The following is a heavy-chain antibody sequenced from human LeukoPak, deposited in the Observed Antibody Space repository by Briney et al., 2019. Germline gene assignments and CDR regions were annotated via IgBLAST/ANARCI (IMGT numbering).Heavy chain of an antibody. J-gene: IGHJ4*02. Sequence: GGSLRFSCAASGFSFSSYWMHWVRQAPGKGLEWVSGISWNSGNIGYADSVKGRFTISRDNAKNSLYLQMNSLRAEDTALYYCAKARNYYDSSGYIDNWGQGTLVTVSS. D-gene: IGHD3-22*01. CDR1: GFSFSSYW. V-gene: IGHV3-9*01. CDR3: AKARNYYDSSGYIDN. CDR2: ISWNSGNI.